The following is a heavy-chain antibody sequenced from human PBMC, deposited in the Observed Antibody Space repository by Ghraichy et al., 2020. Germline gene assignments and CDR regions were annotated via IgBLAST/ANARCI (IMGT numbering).Heavy chain of an antibody. Sequence: GESLNISCAASGFTFNNYWMHWVRQAPGKGLVWFSRIKSYVFSTTYADSVKGRFTISRDNAKNTLYLQMNSLRAEDTAVYYCAREYCSGGRCYFGTGGSHFDYWGQGTLVTVSS. CDR2: IKSYVFST. D-gene: IGHD2-15*01. J-gene: IGHJ4*02. CDR3: AREYCSGGRCYFGTGGSHFDY. V-gene: IGHV3-74*01. CDR1: GFTFNNYW.